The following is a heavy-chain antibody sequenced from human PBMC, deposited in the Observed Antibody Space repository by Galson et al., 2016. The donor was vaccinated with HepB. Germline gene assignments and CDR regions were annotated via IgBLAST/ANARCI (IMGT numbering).Heavy chain of an antibody. Sequence: SLRLSCAASGFSFSNFGMHWVRQSPGKGLEWVAVIHYDGSKKYYADSVKGRFSISRDNSKNTLYLQMDSLRVEDTGVFYCARDLRGVLGAMGAYWGQGTLVTVSS. J-gene: IGHJ4*02. V-gene: IGHV3-33*01. CDR1: GFSFSNFG. D-gene: IGHD1-26*01. CDR2: IHYDGSKK. CDR3: ARDLRGVLGAMGAY.